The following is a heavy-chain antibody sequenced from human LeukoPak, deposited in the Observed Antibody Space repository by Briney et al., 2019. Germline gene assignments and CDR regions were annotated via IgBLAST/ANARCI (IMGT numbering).Heavy chain of an antibody. J-gene: IGHJ6*03. V-gene: IGHV4-30-4*07. CDR3: ARGSSSWMDYYMDV. Sequence: SETLSLTCTVSGGSISSSSYSWTWIRQPPGKGLECIGHVYYSGSTYYNPSLKSRVTISLDTSKNQFSLKLSSVTAADTAVYYCARGSSSWMDYYMDVWGKGATVTVSS. CDR1: GGSISSSSYS. D-gene: IGHD6-13*01. CDR2: VYYSGST.